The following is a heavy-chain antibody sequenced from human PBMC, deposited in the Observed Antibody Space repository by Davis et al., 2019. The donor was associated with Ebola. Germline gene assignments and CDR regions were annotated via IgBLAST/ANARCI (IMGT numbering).Heavy chain of an antibody. J-gene: IGHJ4*02. D-gene: IGHD5-24*01. Sequence: GESLKISCAASGFTFSSYAMHWVRQAPGKGLEWVAVISYDGSNKYYADSVKGRFTISRDNSKNTLYLQMNSLRAEDTAVYYCARDSGSRDGYSPFGYWGQGTLVTVSS. CDR1: GFTFSSYA. CDR2: ISYDGSNK. V-gene: IGHV3-30-3*01. CDR3: ARDSGSRDGYSPFGY.